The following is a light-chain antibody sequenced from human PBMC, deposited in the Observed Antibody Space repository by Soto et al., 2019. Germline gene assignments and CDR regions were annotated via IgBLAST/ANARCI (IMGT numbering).Light chain of an antibody. CDR3: CSYAGSSTLV. CDR1: SSDVGSYNL. CDR2: EGS. Sequence: QTVVTQPASVSGSPGQSITISCTGTSSDVGSYNLVSWYQLHPGKAPKLMIYEGSKRPSGVSNRFSGSKSGNTASLTISGLQAEDEADYYCCSYAGSSTLVFGGGTQLTVL. J-gene: IGLJ2*01. V-gene: IGLV2-23*01.